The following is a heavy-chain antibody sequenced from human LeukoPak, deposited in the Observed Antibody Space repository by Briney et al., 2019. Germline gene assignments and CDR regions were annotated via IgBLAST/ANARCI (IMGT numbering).Heavy chain of an antibody. Sequence: GGSLRLSCTASGFSFGYYWMTWVRQAPGKGLEWVANIREDGKVIHYVDSVSGRFTISRDNSKNTLYLQMNSLRAEDTAVYYCARSFHDILTGYGEIDYWGQGTLVTVSS. CDR2: IREDGKVI. CDR1: GFSFGYYW. J-gene: IGHJ4*02. D-gene: IGHD3-9*01. V-gene: IGHV3-7*01. CDR3: ARSFHDILTGYGEIDY.